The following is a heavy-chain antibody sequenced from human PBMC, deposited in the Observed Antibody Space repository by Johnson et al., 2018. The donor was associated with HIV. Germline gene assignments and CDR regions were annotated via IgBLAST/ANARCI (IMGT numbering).Heavy chain of an antibody. Sequence: VQLVESGGGVVQPGRSLRLSCAASGFTFSSYAMHWVRQAPGKGLEWVAVMWYDGSNKYYADSVKGRFTISRDNSKNTLYLQMNSLRAEDTAMYYCASAKSGSFDAFDIWGQGTMVTVSS. CDR2: MWYDGSNK. CDR3: ASAKSGSFDAFDI. V-gene: IGHV3-33*08. CDR1: GFTFSSYA. J-gene: IGHJ3*02. D-gene: IGHD1-26*01.